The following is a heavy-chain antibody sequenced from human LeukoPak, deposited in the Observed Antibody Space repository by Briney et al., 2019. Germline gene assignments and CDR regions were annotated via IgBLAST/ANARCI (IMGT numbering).Heavy chain of an antibody. J-gene: IGHJ6*02. CDR3: ARELHYYVAMDV. V-gene: IGHV3-23*01. D-gene: IGHD3-10*02. CDR2: IGSDNKP. Sequence: GGSLRLSCEASGFTFSACAMTWVRQAPGQGLEWVSSIGSDNKPHYSESVKGRFAISTDNSKSMLFLQLNSLIAEDTALYYCARELHYYVAMDVWGQGNPVTVSS. CDR1: GFTFSACA.